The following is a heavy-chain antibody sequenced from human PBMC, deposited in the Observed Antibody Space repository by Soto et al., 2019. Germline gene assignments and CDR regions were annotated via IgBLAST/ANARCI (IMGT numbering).Heavy chain of an antibody. CDR1: GFTFSSYA. CDR3: ARRSSGWYFDY. Sequence: EVQLLESGGGLVQPGGSLRLSCAASGFTFSSYAMNWVRQAPGKGLEWVSVISGSGGSTYYADSVKGRFTISRDNSNNTPYLQLNSLRAEDTAVYYCARRSSGWYFDYGGQGTLVTVSS. V-gene: IGHV3-23*01. J-gene: IGHJ4*02. D-gene: IGHD6-19*01. CDR2: ISGSGGST.